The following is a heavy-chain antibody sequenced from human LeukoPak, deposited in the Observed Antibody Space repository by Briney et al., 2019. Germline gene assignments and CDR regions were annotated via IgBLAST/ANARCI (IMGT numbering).Heavy chain of an antibody. CDR3: ATDRRGSNDY. CDR1: GFTFSSYW. D-gene: IGHD3-10*01. Sequence: GGSLRLSCVASGFTFSSYWMTWVRQAPGKGLEWVANMRQDGNEKYYVDSVRGRFTISRDNAQNSLYLQMNSLRAEDTAVYYCATDRRGSNDYWGQGTLVTVSS. CDR2: MRQDGNEK. J-gene: IGHJ4*02. V-gene: IGHV3-7*01.